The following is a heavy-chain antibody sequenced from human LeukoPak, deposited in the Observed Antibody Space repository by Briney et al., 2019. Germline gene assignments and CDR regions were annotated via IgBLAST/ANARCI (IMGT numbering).Heavy chain of an antibody. D-gene: IGHD1/OR15-1a*01. CDR3: ARENNF. J-gene: IGHJ4*02. V-gene: IGHV3-33*01. CDR2: IWSDSTHS. Sequence: GGSLRLSCAASGFAFNDYGMFWVRQAPGKGLELVTFIWSDSTHSYYSDSVKGRFTVSRDNSKNTLYLQMNSLRAEDTAVYYCARENNFWGQGTLVTVSS. CDR1: GFAFNDYG.